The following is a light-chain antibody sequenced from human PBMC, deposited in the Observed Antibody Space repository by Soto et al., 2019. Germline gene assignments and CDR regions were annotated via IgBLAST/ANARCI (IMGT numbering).Light chain of an antibody. CDR2: GAS. CDR1: QNVISN. Sequence: EIVMTQSPATLSVSPGERVTISCRASQNVISNLAWYQKKPGQDPRLLIYGASSRATGIPDRFSGSGSGTDFNLTISRLETEDFAVYLCQHYGSSKWTFGQGTKVDIK. CDR3: QHYGSSKWT. V-gene: IGKV3-20*01. J-gene: IGKJ1*01.